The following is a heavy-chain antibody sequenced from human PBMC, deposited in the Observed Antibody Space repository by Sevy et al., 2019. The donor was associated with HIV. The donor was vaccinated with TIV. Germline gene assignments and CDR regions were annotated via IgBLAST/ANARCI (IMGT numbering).Heavy chain of an antibody. Sequence: GESLKISCKGSGYSFTSYWIGWVRQMPGKGLEWMGIIYPGDSDTRYSPSFQGQVTISADKSISTAYLQSSSLKAPVTDMYYCARQSGYCSSTSCYTGWGKTYYYYYGMDVWGQGTTVTVSS. J-gene: IGHJ6*02. CDR1: GYSFTSYW. CDR3: ARQSGYCSSTSCYTGWGKTYYYYYGMDV. D-gene: IGHD2-2*01. V-gene: IGHV5-51*01. CDR2: IYPGDSDT.